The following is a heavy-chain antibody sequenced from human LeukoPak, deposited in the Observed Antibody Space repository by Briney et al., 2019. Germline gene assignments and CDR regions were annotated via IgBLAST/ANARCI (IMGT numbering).Heavy chain of an antibody. Sequence: PGGSVRLSCAASGFTFSRYSMNWVRQAPGKGLEWVSSISSSSSYIYYADSVKGRFTISRDNAKNSLYLQMNSLRAEDTALYYSARREPSYQNYYYYYHMDVSGDGTTVTVSS. J-gene: IGHJ6*03. CDR2: ISSSSSYI. CDR1: GFTFSRYS. CDR3: ARREPSYQNYYYYYHMDV. D-gene: IGHD3-16*02. V-gene: IGHV3-21*04.